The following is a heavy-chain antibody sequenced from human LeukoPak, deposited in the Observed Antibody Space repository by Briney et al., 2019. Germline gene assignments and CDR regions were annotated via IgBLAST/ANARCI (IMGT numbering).Heavy chain of an antibody. J-gene: IGHJ6*04. CDR1: GGSISSGGYS. V-gene: IGHV4-30-2*01. CDR3: ARNYGSGSGDYYYGMDV. Sequence: SETLSLTCAVSGGSISSGGYSWSWIRQPPGKGPEWIGYIYHSGSTYYNPSLKSRVTISVDRSKNQFSLKLSSVTAADTAVYYCARNYGSGSGDYYYGMDVWGKGTTVTVSS. D-gene: IGHD3-10*01. CDR2: IYHSGST.